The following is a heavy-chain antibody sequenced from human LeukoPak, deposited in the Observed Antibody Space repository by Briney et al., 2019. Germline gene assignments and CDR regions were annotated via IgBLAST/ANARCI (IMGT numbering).Heavy chain of an antibody. Sequence: GGSLRLSCAASGFTFSSYAMSWVRQAPGKGLEWVSSITTSSSHIYYADSVKGRFTISRDNARNSLYLQMNSLRAEDTAVYYCARNDGGISFDYWGQGTLVTVSS. D-gene: IGHD1-1*01. J-gene: IGHJ4*02. CDR3: ARNDGGISFDY. V-gene: IGHV3-21*01. CDR1: GFTFSSYA. CDR2: ITTSSSHI.